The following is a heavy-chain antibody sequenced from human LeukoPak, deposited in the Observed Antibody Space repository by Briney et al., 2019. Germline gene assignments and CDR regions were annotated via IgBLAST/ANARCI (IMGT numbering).Heavy chain of an antibody. CDR3: ARDRSSDVDAFDI. Sequence: GGSLRLSCAASGFTFSSYAMHWVRQAPGKGLEWVAVISYDGSNKYYADSVKGRFTISRDNSKNTQYLQMNSLRAEDTAVYYCARDRSSDVDAFDIWGQGTMVTVSS. CDR2: ISYDGSNK. D-gene: IGHD3-22*01. V-gene: IGHV3-30-3*01. J-gene: IGHJ3*02. CDR1: GFTFSSYA.